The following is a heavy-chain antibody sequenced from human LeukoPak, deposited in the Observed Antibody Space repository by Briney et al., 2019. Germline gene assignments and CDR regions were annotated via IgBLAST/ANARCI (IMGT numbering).Heavy chain of an antibody. V-gene: IGHV3-20*04. D-gene: IGHD3-22*01. CDR3: AREGYYYDSSGYYRIMSFDY. J-gene: IGHJ4*02. CDR2: LNWNGGST. Sequence: PGGSLRLSCAASGFTFDDYGMSWVRQAPGKGLEWVSGLNWNGGSTGYADSVKGRFTISRDNAKNSLYLKMNSLRAEDTALYYCAREGYYYDSSGYYRIMSFDYWGQGTLVTVSS. CDR1: GFTFDDYG.